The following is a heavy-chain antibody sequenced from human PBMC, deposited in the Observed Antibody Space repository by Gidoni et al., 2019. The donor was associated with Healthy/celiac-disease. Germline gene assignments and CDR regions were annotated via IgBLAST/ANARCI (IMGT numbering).Heavy chain of an antibody. CDR3: ARDLGYCSGGSCYGGYFDY. V-gene: IGHV1-2*02. CDR2: INPNSGGT. D-gene: IGHD2-15*01. J-gene: IGHJ4*02. CDR1: GYTFTGYY. Sequence: QVQLVQSGAEVKKPGASVKVSCKASGYTFTGYYMHWVRQAPGQGLEWMGWINPNSGGTNYAQKFQGRVTMTRDTSISTAYMELSRLRSDDTAVYYCARDLGYCSGGSCYGGYFDYWGQGTLVTVSS.